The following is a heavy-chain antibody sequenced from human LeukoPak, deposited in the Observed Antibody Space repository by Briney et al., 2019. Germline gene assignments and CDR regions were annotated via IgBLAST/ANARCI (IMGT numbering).Heavy chain of an antibody. V-gene: IGHV5-51*01. D-gene: IGHD1-1*01. J-gene: IGHJ5*02. CDR3: ARRGSGRERWLDP. CDR1: GYSFTNYW. CDR2: IYPADSDT. Sequence: GESLKISCKGSGYSFTNYWLGWVCQMPGKGLEWMGIIYPADSDTRYSPSFQGQVTISADKSTSTAYLQWTSLKASDSAIYYCARRGSGRERWLDPWGQGVLVTVSS.